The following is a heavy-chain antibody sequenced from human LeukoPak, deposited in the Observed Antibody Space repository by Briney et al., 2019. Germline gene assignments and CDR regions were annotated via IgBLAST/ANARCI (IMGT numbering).Heavy chain of an antibody. CDR3: AKRIDIAVVPEAATHQAFDV. V-gene: IGHV3-23*01. D-gene: IGHD2-2*01. Sequence: QPGGSLRLSCAASGFTFSGYAMSWVRQAPGKGLEWVSSVSPGGLSPNHADSVKGRFTVSRDDSRNTLYLQMNSLRVDDTAVYYCAKRIDIAVVPEAATHQAFDVWGRGTMVTVSS. CDR1: GFTFSGYA. CDR2: VSPGGLSP. J-gene: IGHJ3*01.